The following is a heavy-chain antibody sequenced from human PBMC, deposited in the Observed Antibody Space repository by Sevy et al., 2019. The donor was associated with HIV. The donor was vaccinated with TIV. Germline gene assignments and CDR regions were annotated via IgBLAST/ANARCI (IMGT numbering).Heavy chain of an antibody. CDR1: GFTFSSYG. D-gene: IGHD3-3*01. V-gene: IGHV3-33*01. CDR3: ARDKIREVDDFWSGSVNWFDP. J-gene: IGHJ5*02. Sequence: GGSLRLSCAASGFTFSSYGMHWVRQAPGKGLEWVAVIWYDGSNKYYADSVKGRLTISRDNSKNTLYLQMNSLRAEDTAVYYCARDKIREVDDFWSGSVNWFDPWGQGTLVTVSS. CDR2: IWYDGSNK.